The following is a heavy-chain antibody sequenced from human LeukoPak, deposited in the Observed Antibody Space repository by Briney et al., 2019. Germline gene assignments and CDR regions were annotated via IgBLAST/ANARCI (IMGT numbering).Heavy chain of an antibody. D-gene: IGHD3-16*02. CDR2: IYHSGST. J-gene: IGHJ4*02. V-gene: IGHV4-30-2*01. CDR3: ARGPGAWYYDYVWGSYRSYYFDY. Sequence: PSQTLSLTCAVSGGSISSGGYSWSWIRQPPGKGLEWIGYIYHSGSTNYNPSLKSRVTISVDTSKNQFSLKLSSVTAADTAVYYCARGPGAWYYDYVWGSYRSYYFDYWGQGTLVTVSS. CDR1: GGSISSGGYS.